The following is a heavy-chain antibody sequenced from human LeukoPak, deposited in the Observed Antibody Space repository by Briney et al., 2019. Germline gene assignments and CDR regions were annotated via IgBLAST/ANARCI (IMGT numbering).Heavy chain of an antibody. D-gene: IGHD1-20*01. CDR1: GFTFSSYE. Sequence: PGVSLRLSCAASGFTFSSYEMNWVRQAPGKGLEWVSYIGSSGGAIYYADSVKGRFTISRDNAKNSLYLQLNSLRAEDTAVYYCARIGYNWNVFDYWGQGILVTVSS. V-gene: IGHV3-48*03. CDR2: IGSSGGAI. CDR3: ARIGYNWNVFDY. J-gene: IGHJ4*02.